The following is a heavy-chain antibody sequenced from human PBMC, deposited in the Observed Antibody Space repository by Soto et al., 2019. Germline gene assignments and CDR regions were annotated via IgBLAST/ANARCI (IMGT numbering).Heavy chain of an antibody. V-gene: IGHV3-23*01. CDR3: AKDDIVVVPAAMFGWFDP. CDR2: ISGSGGST. D-gene: IGHD2-2*01. Sequence: PGGSLRLSCAASGFTFSSYSMNWVRQAPGKGLEWVSAISGSGGSTYYADSVKGRFTISRDNSKNTLYLQMNSLRAENTAVYYCAKDDIVVVPAAMFGWFDPWGQGTLVTVSS. J-gene: IGHJ5*02. CDR1: GFTFSSYS.